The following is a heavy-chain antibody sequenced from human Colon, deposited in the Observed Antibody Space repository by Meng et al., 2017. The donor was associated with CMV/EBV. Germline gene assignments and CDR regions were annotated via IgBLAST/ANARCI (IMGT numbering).Heavy chain of an antibody. J-gene: IGHJ4*02. CDR1: GYTFTGYF. CDR2: INPITGGT. V-gene: IGHV1-2*02. Sequence: QGLRGQFGAEGKKPGASGKVSCKASGYTFTGYFMYWVRQAPGQGLEWLGVINPITGGTNYAQKFQGRVTMTRDTSMNTAYMELSRLRSDDTAVYYCASLSGGDFDYWGQGTLVTVSS. CDR3: ASLSGGDFDY. D-gene: IGHD1-26*01.